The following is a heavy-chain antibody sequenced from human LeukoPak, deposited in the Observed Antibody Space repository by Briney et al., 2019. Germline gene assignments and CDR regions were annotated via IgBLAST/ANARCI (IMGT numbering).Heavy chain of an antibody. V-gene: IGHV3-7*03. CDR3: GRAGYGGALDY. J-gene: IGHJ4*02. CDR2: INQHGSET. Sequence: GGSLRLSCAASGFTFSSHRMSWVRQAPGKGLEWVVNINQHGSETYYVDSVKGRFTISRANAQNSLYLQMNSLRAGDTAVYYCGRAGYGGALDYWGQGTLVTVSP. D-gene: IGHD4-23*01. CDR1: GFTFSSHR.